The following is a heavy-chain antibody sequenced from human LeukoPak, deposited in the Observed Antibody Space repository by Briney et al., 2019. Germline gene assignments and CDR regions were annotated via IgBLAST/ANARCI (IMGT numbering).Heavy chain of an antibody. CDR1: GFTFSSYG. V-gene: IGHV3-30*18. D-gene: IGHD2-2*02. CDR2: ISYDGSNK. Sequence: GRSLRLSCAASGFTFSSYGMHWVRQAPGKGLEWVAVISYDGSNKYYADSVKGRFTISRDNSKNTLYPQMNSLRAEDTAVYYCAKVGPAAIMDPSSLDYWGQGTLVTVSS. CDR3: AKVGPAAIMDPSSLDY. J-gene: IGHJ4*02.